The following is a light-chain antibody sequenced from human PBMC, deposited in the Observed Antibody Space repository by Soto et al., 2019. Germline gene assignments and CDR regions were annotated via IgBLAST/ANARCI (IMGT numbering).Light chain of an antibody. V-gene: IGKV3-15*01. CDR1: QSVSTN. CDR2: GAS. CDR3: QQYNSYST. J-gene: IGKJ1*01. Sequence: EVVLTQSPDTLSLPPGERATLSCRASQSVSTNLAWYQQKPGQGPRLLIFGASTRAICIPARFSGSGSGTDFTLTISSLQPDDFATYYCQQYNSYSTFGQGTKVDIK.